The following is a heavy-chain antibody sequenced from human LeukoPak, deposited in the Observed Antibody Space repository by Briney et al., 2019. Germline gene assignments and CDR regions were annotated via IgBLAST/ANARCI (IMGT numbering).Heavy chain of an antibody. CDR2: ISGSGGST. J-gene: IGHJ4*02. V-gene: IGHV3-23*01. CDR1: GFTFSSYA. CDR3: AKDNRIAVAGTLDY. D-gene: IGHD6-19*01. Sequence: GGSLRLSCAASGFTFSSYAMGWVRQAPGKGLEWVSAISGSGGSTYYADSVKGRFTISRDNSKNTLYLQMNSLRAEDTAVNYCAKDNRIAVAGTLDYWGQGTLVTVSS.